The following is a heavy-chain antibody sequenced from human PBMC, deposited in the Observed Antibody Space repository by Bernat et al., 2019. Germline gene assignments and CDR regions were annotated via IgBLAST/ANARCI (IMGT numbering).Heavy chain of an antibody. CDR2: IWYDGSNK. CDR1: GFTFSSYG. D-gene: IGHD4-17*01. J-gene: IGHJ4*02. V-gene: IGHV3-33*01. CDR3: ARDGYGDYSTFDY. Sequence: QVQLVESGGGVVQPGRSLRLSCAASGFTFSSYGMHWVRQAPGKGLEWVAVIWYDGSNKYYADSVKGRFTISRDNSKNTLYLQMTSLRAEDTAVYYCARDGYGDYSTFDYWGQGTLVTVSS.